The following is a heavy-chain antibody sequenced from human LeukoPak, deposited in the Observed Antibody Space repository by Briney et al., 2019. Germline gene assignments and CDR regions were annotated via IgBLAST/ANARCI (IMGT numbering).Heavy chain of an antibody. D-gene: IGHD3-22*01. CDR3: ARGKLVSRDSSGYYPYYFDY. CDR2: INHSGST. CDR1: GGSFSGYY. V-gene: IGHV4-34*01. Sequence: PSETLSLTCAVYGGSFSGYYWSWIRQPPGKGLEWIGEINHSGSTNYNPSLKSRVTISVDTSKNQFSLKLSSVTAADTAVYYCARGKLVSRDSSGYYPYYFDYWGQGTLVTVSS. J-gene: IGHJ4*02.